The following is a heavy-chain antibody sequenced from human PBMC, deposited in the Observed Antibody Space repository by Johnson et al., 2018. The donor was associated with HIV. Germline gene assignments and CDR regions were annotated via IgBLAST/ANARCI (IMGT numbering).Heavy chain of an antibody. D-gene: IGHD6-19*01. CDR2: ISYDGSNK. Sequence: QVQLVESGGGLVHPGGSLRLSCAASGFTVSSNYMNWVRQAPGKGLEWVSVISYDGSNKYYADSVKGRFTISRDNSKNTLYLQMNSLRAEDTAVYYCARAGAVGFDAFYIWGQGTMVTVSS. CDR1: GFTVSSNY. J-gene: IGHJ3*02. V-gene: IGHV3-30-3*01. CDR3: ARAGAVGFDAFYI.